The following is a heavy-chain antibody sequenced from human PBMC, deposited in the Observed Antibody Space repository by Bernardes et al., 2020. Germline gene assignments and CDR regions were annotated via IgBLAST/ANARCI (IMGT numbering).Heavy chain of an antibody. D-gene: IGHD6-19*01. CDR3: AKDYETGELGIAVEGYCGN. CDR1: GFTFDDFA. J-gene: IGHJ4*02. Sequence: GGSLRLSFASSGFTFDDFAMHWVRHSPGKGLEWVSGISWNSGSIGYAASVKGRFTISRDNAKNSLYLKMNSLRPDDTALYYCAKDYETGELGIAVEGYCGNWGQGTLVTVYS. V-gene: IGHV3-9*01. CDR2: ISWNSGSI.